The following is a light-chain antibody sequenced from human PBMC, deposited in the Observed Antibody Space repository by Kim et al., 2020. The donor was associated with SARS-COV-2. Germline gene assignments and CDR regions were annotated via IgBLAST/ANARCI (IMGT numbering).Light chain of an antibody. CDR3: QQRSNWPSWT. CDR1: QNVSSY. Sequence: FIVAGATPPCRSSQNVSSYLAWYQQKPGQAPRLLIYDASNKATGIPARFSSSGSGTEFSLTISSLEPEDFAVYYCQQRSNWPSWTFGQGTKVDIK. J-gene: IGKJ1*01. V-gene: IGKV3-11*01. CDR2: DAS.